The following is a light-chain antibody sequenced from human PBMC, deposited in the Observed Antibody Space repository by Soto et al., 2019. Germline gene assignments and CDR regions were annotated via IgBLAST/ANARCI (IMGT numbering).Light chain of an antibody. V-gene: IGKV3-20*01. CDR2: GAS. Sequence: EIVLTQSPGTLSLSPGERTTLSCRSSQSVSSSYLAWYQQKPGQAPRLLIYGASNRATGIPDRFSGSGSGTDFTLTISRLEPEEFAGYYCQQYGSSPRTFGQGTKVDI. CDR1: QSVSSSY. CDR3: QQYGSSPRT. J-gene: IGKJ1*01.